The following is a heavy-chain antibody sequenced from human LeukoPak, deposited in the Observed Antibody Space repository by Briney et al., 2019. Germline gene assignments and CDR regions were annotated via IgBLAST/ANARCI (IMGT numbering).Heavy chain of an antibody. CDR1: GGSISSYY. J-gene: IGHJ4*02. D-gene: IGHD4-23*01. V-gene: IGHV4-59*12. Sequence: SETLSLTCTVSGGSISSYYWSWIRQPPGKGLEWIGYIYYSGSTNYNPSLKSRVTISVDTSKNQFSLQLNSVTPEDTAVYYCARDSLKGWATVVMGPYFDYWGQGTLVTVSS. CDR3: ARDSLKGWATVVMGPYFDY. CDR2: IYYSGST.